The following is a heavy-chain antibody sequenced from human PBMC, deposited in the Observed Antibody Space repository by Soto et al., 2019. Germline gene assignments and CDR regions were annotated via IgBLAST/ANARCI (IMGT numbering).Heavy chain of an antibody. CDR2: IYYSGST. D-gene: IGHD2-15*01. V-gene: IGHV4-59*01. CDR3: ARAGAATLSDY. CDR1: GGSISNYY. Sequence: SETLSLTCTVSGGSISNYYCSWIRQPPGKGLEWIGYIYYSGSTNYNPSLKSRVTISVDTSKNQFSLNLSSVTAADTAVYYCARAGAATLSDYWGQGTLVTV. J-gene: IGHJ4*02.